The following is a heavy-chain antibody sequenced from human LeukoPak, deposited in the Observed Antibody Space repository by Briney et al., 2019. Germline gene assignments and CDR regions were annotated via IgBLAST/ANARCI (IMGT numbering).Heavy chain of an antibody. CDR3: ARGGGIVGASNRYYYYYMDV. CDR1: GFTFDDYA. CDR2: INWNSGSI. J-gene: IGHJ6*03. Sequence: GGSLRLSWAASGFTFDDYALHWVRQTPGKGLDWVPGINWNSGSIDYADSVKGRFTISRDNAKNSLYLQMNNLRPGDTALYYCARGGGIVGASNRYYYYYMDVWGKGTTVTISS. D-gene: IGHD1-26*01. V-gene: IGHV3-9*01.